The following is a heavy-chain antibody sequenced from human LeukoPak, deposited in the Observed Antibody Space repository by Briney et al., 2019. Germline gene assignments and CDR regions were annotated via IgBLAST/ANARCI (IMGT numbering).Heavy chain of an antibody. CDR1: GFTFTSSA. J-gene: IGHJ4*02. CDR3: AAPGPEYSSGWYPYFDY. Sequence: SVKVSCKASGFTFTSSAVQWVRQARGQRLEWIGWIVVGSGNTNYAQKFQERVTITRDMSTSTAYMELSSLRSEDTAAYYCAAPGPEYSSGWYPYFDYWGQGTLVTVSS. D-gene: IGHD6-19*01. CDR2: IVVGSGNT. V-gene: IGHV1-58*01.